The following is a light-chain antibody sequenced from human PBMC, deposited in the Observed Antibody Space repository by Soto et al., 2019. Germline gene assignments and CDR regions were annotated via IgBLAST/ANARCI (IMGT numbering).Light chain of an antibody. CDR1: SSDVGGYNF. CDR3: SSYTSSSTLV. V-gene: IGLV2-14*03. CDR2: DVS. J-gene: IGLJ2*01. Sequence: QSALTQPASVSGSPGQSITISCAGTSSDVGGYNFVSWYQHHPGKVPKLMIYDVSNRPSGVSNRFSGSKSGNTASLTISGLQAEDEADYHCSSYTSSSTLVFGGGTKVTVL.